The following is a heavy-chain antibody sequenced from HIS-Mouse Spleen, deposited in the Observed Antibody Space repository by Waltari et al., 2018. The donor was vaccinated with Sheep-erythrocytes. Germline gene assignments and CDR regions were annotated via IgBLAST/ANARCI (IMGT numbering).Heavy chain of an antibody. J-gene: IGHJ4*02. CDR3: AIAGHHYDFWSGYFYYFDY. D-gene: IGHD3-3*01. V-gene: IGHV4-30-4*01. Sequence: QVQLQESGPGLVKPSQTLSLTCTVSGGSISSGDYYWSWIRQPPGKGLEWVGYTSYSGSTYYTPSLKSRVTISVDTSKNQFSLKLSSVTAADTAVYYCAIAGHHYDFWSGYFYYFDYWGQGTLVTVSS. CDR2: TSYSGST. CDR1: GGSISSGDYY.